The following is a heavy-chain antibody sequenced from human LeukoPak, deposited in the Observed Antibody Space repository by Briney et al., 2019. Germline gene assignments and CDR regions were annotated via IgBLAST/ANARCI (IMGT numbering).Heavy chain of an antibody. CDR2: ISVGGAAT. CDR1: GFTFSSYA. D-gene: IGHD2-2*01. J-gene: IGHJ6*03. V-gene: IGHV3-23*01. CDR3: AKVHQVLPYYYYYYMDV. Sequence: GGSLRLSCAASGFTFSSYAMTWVRQAPGKGLQWVSTISVGGAATSYADSVKGRFTISRDNSKNTLYLQMNSLRAEDTAVYYCAKVHQVLPYYYYYYMDVWGKGTTVTVSS.